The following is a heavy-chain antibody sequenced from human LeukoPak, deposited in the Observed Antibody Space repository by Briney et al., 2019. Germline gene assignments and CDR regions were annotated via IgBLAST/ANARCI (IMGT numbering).Heavy chain of an antibody. CDR1: GFTFSDYY. D-gene: IGHD4-17*01. CDR3: ARRTVPRDCYFAL. Sequence: GGSLRLSCAASGFTFSDYYMSWIRQAPGKGLEWGSYIISTRPTMSSASSVTAPFTISTDTPKNSLYLQMNRLTAQDTAVYYCARRTVPRDCYFALWGRGTLVTVSS. V-gene: IGHV3-11*01. J-gene: IGHJ2*01. CDR2: IISTRPTM.